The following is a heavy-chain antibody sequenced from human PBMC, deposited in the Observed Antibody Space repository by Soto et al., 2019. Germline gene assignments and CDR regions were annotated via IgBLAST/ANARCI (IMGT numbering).Heavy chain of an antibody. J-gene: IGHJ5*02. V-gene: IGHV4-31*03. D-gene: IGHD6-25*01. CDR1: GGSISSGVYY. Sequence: SQTLSLTCTVSGGSISSGVYYCSWIRQHAGKGLELIGYIYYSVITYYNPSLKSRVTISVDTPKNQFSLKLSSVTAADTAVYYCASSGLPSTHAPRGQGTLVPVSS. CDR3: ASSGLPSTHAP. CDR2: IYYSVIT.